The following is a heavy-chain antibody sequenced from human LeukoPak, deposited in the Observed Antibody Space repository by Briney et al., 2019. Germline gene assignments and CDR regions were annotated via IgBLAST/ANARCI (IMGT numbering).Heavy chain of an antibody. D-gene: IGHD5-12*01. CDR2: IYYSGST. CDR3: ARSPNSGYDPFDY. CDR1: GGCISSSSYY. Sequence: SETLSLTCTVSGGCISSSSYYWGWIRQPPGKGLEWIGSIYYSGSTYYNPSLKSRVTISVDTSKNQFSLKLSSVTAADTAVYYCARSPNSGYDPFDYWGQGTLVIVSS. J-gene: IGHJ4*02. V-gene: IGHV4-39*01.